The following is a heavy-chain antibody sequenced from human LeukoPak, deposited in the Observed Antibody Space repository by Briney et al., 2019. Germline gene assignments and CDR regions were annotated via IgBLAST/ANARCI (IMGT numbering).Heavy chain of an antibody. J-gene: IGHJ3*02. Sequence: GGSLRLSCAASGFTFSSYGMHWVRQAPGKGLEWVSAISGDAADIFYADSAKGRFTISRDDSKNTVYLHMNSLGAEDTAVYYCAKVRTMIAVAFDIWGQGTMVTVSS. CDR1: GFTFSSYG. CDR3: AKVRTMIAVAFDI. V-gene: IGHV3-23*01. CDR2: ISGDAADI. D-gene: IGHD3-22*01.